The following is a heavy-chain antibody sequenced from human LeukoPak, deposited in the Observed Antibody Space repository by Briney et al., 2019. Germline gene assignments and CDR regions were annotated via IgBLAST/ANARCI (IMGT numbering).Heavy chain of an antibody. V-gene: IGHV4-4*07. CDR3: ARDQNRLDY. CDR1: GGSFSGYY. Sequence: SETLSLTCAVFGGSFSGYYWNWIRQPPGKGLEWIGRIYTSGSTNYNPSLKSRVTMSVDTSKNQFSLKLSSVTAADTAVYYCARDQNRLDYWGQGTLVTVSS. J-gene: IGHJ4*02. CDR2: IYTSGST. D-gene: IGHD1/OR15-1a*01.